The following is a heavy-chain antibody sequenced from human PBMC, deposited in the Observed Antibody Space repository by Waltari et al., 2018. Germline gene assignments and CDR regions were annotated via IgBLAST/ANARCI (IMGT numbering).Heavy chain of an antibody. J-gene: IGHJ4*02. CDR2: IIPMFNNP. D-gene: IGHD4-17*01. CDR3: ARGSKFGDYGDLDY. CDR1: GDVFENYA. Sequence: VQLVQSGAEVQKPGSAVRVSCKTSGDVFENYAISWVRQAPGKGLEWMGGIIPMFNNPNYAQRFEGTVTITADESTSTGYMELTGLTSEDTAIYYCARGSKFGDYGDLDYWGQGTLVTVS. V-gene: IGHV1-69*01.